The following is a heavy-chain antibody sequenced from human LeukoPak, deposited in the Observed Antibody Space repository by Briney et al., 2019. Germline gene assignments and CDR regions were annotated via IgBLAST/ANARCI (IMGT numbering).Heavy chain of an antibody. Sequence: SDTLSLTCTVSGGSISSYYWSWIRQPPGKGLEWMGYIYYSGSTNYNPSLKSRVTISVDTSKNQFSLKLSSVTAADTAVYYCARSLVEMATIYFDYWGQGTLVTVSS. CDR1: GGSISSYY. CDR2: IYYSGST. V-gene: IGHV4-59*01. CDR3: ARSLVEMATIYFDY. D-gene: IGHD5-24*01. J-gene: IGHJ4*02.